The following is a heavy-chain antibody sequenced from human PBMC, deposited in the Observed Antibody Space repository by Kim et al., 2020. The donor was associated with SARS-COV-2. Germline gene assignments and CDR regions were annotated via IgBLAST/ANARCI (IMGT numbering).Heavy chain of an antibody. J-gene: IGHJ6*03. D-gene: IGHD2-2*01. CDR3: ARGVVVPAAIGYYYYYYM. Sequence: SETLSLTCAVYGGSFSGYYWSWIRQPPGKGLEWIGEINHSGSTNYNPSLKSRVTISVDTSKNQFSLKLSSVTAADTAVYYCARGVVVPAAIGYYYYYYM. CDR1: GGSFSGYY. CDR2: INHSGST. V-gene: IGHV4-34*01.